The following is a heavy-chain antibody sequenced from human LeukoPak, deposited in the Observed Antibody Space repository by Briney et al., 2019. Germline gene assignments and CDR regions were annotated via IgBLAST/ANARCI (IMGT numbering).Heavy chain of an antibody. CDR1: GFTFSSFS. D-gene: IGHD1-7*01. CDR3: ARMNYVSSGWGAPFDY. Sequence: GGSLRLSCAASGFTFSSFSMNWVRQAPGKGLEWVSYIRTSGTNTDYTGSVKGRFTISRDNAKNSLYLQMNSLRAEDTAVYYCARMNYVSSGWGAPFDYWGQGTLVTVS. V-gene: IGHV3-48*04. CDR2: IRTSGTNT. J-gene: IGHJ4*02.